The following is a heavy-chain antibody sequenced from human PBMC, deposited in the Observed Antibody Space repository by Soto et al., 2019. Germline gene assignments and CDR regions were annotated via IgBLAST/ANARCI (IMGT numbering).Heavy chain of an antibody. V-gene: IGHV3-48*01. CDR2: ISSSSSTI. CDR1: GFTFSSYS. D-gene: IGHD5-18*01. CDR3: ARGQNSYGYALFDY. J-gene: IGHJ4*02. Sequence: GGSRRLSCAASGFTFSSYSMNWVRQAPGKGLEWVSYISSSSSTIYYADSVKGRFTISRDNAKNSLYLQMNSLRAEDTAVYFCARGQNSYGYALFDYWGQGTLVTVSS.